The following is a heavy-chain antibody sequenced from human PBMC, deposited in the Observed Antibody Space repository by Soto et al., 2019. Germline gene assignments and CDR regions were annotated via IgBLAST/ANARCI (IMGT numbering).Heavy chain of an antibody. D-gene: IGHD2-8*01. Sequence: QVQLQQSGPGLVQSSQTLSLTCAISGDSVSSNSVTWNWIRQSPSRGLEWLGRTYYRSTWYNEYAPSVISLIAINPDTSKNQFSLHLNSVTPEDTAVYSCARATHGAHWFDPWGQGTLVTVSS. CDR1: GDSVSSNSVT. CDR2: TYYRSTWYN. J-gene: IGHJ5*02. CDR3: ARATHGAHWFDP. V-gene: IGHV6-1*01.